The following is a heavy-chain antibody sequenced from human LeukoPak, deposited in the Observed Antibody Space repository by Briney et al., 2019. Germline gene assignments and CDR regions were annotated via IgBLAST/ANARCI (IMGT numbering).Heavy chain of an antibody. V-gene: IGHV1-69*06. CDR2: IIPIFGTA. Sequence: SVKVSCKASGGTFSSYAISWVRQAPGQGLEWMGGIIPIFGTANYAQKFQGRVTITADKSTSTAYMELSSLRSEDTAVYYCARVTTTIPYYYYYMDVWGKGTTVTVSS. J-gene: IGHJ6*03. CDR1: GGTFSSYA. D-gene: IGHD3-22*01. CDR3: ARVTTTIPYYYYYMDV.